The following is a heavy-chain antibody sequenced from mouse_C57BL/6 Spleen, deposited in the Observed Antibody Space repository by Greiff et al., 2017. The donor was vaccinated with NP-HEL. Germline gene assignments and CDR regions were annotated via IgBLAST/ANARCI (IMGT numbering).Heavy chain of an antibody. CDR3: ARMGLGRACYAMDY. CDR1: GYTFTDYN. J-gene: IGHJ4*01. D-gene: IGHD4-1*01. CDR2: INPNNGGN. V-gene: IGHV1-18*01. Sequence: EVQLQQSGPELVKPGASVKIPCKASGYTFTDYNMDWVKQSHGKSLEWIGDINPNNGGNIYNQKFKGKATLTVDKSSSTADMELRSLTSEDTAVYYCARMGLGRACYAMDYWGQGTSVTVSS.